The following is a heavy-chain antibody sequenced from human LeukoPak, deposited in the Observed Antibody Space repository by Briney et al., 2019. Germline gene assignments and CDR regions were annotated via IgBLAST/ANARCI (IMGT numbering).Heavy chain of an antibody. Sequence: GGSLRLSCTASGFIFSNYWMTWVRQAPGKGLEWVAQINQDGSKEYYIDSVKARFSISRDNARNSLSLQMSSLRAEDTAVYYCVRDGGVSGYDLLDYWGQGTLVTVSS. J-gene: IGHJ4*02. V-gene: IGHV3-7*01. D-gene: IGHD5-12*01. CDR1: GFIFSNYW. CDR3: VRDGGVSGYDLLDY. CDR2: INQDGSKE.